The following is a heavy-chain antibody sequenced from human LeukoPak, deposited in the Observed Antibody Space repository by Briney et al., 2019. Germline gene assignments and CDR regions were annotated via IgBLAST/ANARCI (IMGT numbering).Heavy chain of an antibody. D-gene: IGHD1-7*01. J-gene: IGHJ3*02. CDR1: GFTFSSYG. V-gene: IGHV3-30*18. Sequence: GGSLRLSCAASGFTFSSYGMHWVRQAPGKGLEWVAVISYDGSNKYYADSVKGRFTISRDNSKNTLYLQMNSLRAEDTAVYYCAKANRNNWNYVWAFDIWGQGTMVTVSS. CDR3: AKANRNNWNYVWAFDI. CDR2: ISYDGSNK.